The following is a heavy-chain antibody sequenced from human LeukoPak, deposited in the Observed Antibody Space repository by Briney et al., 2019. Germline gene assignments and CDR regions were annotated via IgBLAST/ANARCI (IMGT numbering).Heavy chain of an antibody. CDR2: IYYSGST. CDR3: ARDLGCSSTSCPEDYYYYGMDV. J-gene: IGHJ6*04. D-gene: IGHD2-2*01. V-gene: IGHV4-31*03. Sequence: SETPSLTCTVSGGSISSGGYYWSWIRQHPGKGLEWIGYIYYSGSTYYNPSLKSRVTISVDTSKNQFSLKLSSVTAADTAVYYCARDLGCSSTSCPEDYYYYGMDVWGKGTTVTVSS. CDR1: GGSISSGGYY.